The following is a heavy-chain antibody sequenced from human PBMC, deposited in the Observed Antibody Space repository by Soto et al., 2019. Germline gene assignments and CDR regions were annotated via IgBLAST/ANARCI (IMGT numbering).Heavy chain of an antibody. V-gene: IGHV5-51*01. CDR3: ARAQWVDSVLEGFDI. CDR2: IYPGDSYT. J-gene: IGHJ3*02. CDR1: GYDYTNYW. D-gene: IGHD6-19*01. Sequence: GESLKISCNGSGYDYTNYWIGWVRQMPGKGLEWMGIIYPGDSYTRYRPSFQGQVTISADKSITTAYLQWRSLKASDTAMFYCARAQWVDSVLEGFDIWGQGTMVTVSS.